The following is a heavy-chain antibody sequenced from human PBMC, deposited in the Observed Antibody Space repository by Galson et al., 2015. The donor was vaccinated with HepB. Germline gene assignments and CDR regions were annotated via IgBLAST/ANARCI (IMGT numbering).Heavy chain of an antibody. CDR1: GYTFTSYD. Sequence: SVKVSCKASGYTFTSYDINWVRQATGQGLEWMGWMNPNSGNTGYAQKFQGGVTMTRNTSISTAYMELSSLRSEDTAVYYCARGAYYYDYIWGSYRYKGHWFDPWGQGTLVTVSS. CDR2: MNPNSGNT. CDR3: ARGAYYYDYIWGSYRYKGHWFDP. D-gene: IGHD3-16*02. V-gene: IGHV1-8*01. J-gene: IGHJ5*02.